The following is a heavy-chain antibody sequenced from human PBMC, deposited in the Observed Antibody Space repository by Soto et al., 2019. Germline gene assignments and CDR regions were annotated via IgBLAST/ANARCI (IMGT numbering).Heavy chain of an antibody. D-gene: IGHD3-10*01. Sequence: GGSLRLSCAASGFTFSNAWMNWVRQAPGKGLEWVGRIKSKTDGGTTDYAAPVKGRFTISRDDSKNTLYLQMNSLKTEDTAVYYCTTVGGFGESTPLRYYYYGMDVWGQGTTVTVSS. CDR3: TTVGGFGESTPLRYYYYGMDV. V-gene: IGHV3-15*07. CDR2: IKSKTDGGTT. CDR1: GFTFSNAW. J-gene: IGHJ6*02.